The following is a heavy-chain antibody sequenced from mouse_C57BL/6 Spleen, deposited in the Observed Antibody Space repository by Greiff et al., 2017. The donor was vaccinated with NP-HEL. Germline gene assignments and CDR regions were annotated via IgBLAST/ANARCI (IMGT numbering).Heavy chain of an antibody. CDR3: AKKKKNYDYDFDY. D-gene: IGHD2-4*01. CDR1: GYTFTSYW. V-gene: IGHV1-7*01. CDR2: INPSSGYT. Sequence: VQLQQSGAELAKPGASVKLSCKASGYTFTSYWMHWVKQRPGQGLEWIGYINPSSGYTKYNQKFKDKATLTADKSSSTAYMQLCNLTYDDSAVYYCAKKKKNYDYDFDYWGQGTTLTVSS. J-gene: IGHJ2*01.